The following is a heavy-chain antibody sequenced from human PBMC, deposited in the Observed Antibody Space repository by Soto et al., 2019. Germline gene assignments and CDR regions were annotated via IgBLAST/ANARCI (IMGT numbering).Heavy chain of an antibody. CDR3: ARENYYDSSGYYYVFWFDP. CDR2: IHYSGTT. J-gene: IGHJ5*02. V-gene: IGHV4-30-4*01. D-gene: IGHD3-22*01. CDR1: CGSIISGDYS. Sequence: PSETLSLTCTFSCGSIISGDYSWSWIRQPPGKGLEYIGYIHYSGTTYYDPSLKSRINISVDTSKNQFSLRLTSVTAADTAVYYCARENYYDSSGYYYVFWFDPWGQGTLVTVSS.